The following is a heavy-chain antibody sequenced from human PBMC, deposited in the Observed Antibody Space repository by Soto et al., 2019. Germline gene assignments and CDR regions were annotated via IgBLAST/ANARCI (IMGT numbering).Heavy chain of an antibody. Sequence: PSETLSLTCAVYGGSFSGYYWSWIRQPPGKGLEWIGEINHSGSTNYNPSLKSRVTISVDTSKNQFSLKLSSVTAADTAVYYCARGHEPIVATTRFDYWGQGTLVTVS. V-gene: IGHV4-34*01. CDR2: INHSGST. CDR3: ARGHEPIVATTRFDY. CDR1: GGSFSGYY. J-gene: IGHJ4*02. D-gene: IGHD5-12*01.